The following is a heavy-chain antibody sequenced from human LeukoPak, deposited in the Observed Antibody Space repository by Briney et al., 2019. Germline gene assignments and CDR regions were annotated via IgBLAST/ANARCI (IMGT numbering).Heavy chain of an antibody. Sequence: GGSLRLSCSASGFTFSSYAMHWVRQAPGNGLEYVPAISSNGGTIYYPDSVKGRFTISRDNSKNTLYLQMSSLRAEDTAVYYCVKGSESYCDSKSDYWGQGTLVTVSS. D-gene: IGHD3-22*01. CDR1: GFTFSSYA. CDR2: ISSNGGTI. V-gene: IGHV3-64D*09. CDR3: VKGSESYCDSKSDY. J-gene: IGHJ4*02.